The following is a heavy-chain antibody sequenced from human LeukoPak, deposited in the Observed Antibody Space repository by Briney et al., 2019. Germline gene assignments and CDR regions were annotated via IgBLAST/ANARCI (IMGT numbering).Heavy chain of an antibody. D-gene: IGHD2-2*01. V-gene: IGHV1-2*02. CDR1: GCTFTCYY. J-gene: IGHJ4*02. CDR2: INPNSGGT. Sequence: ASVTVSCKASGCTFTCYYMHWVRQAPGQGLEWMGWINPNSGGTNYAQKFQGRVTMTRDTSISTAYMELSRLRSDDTAVYYCARGEVVPAAMDHGGDYWGQGTLVTVSS. CDR3: ARGEVVPAAMDHGGDY.